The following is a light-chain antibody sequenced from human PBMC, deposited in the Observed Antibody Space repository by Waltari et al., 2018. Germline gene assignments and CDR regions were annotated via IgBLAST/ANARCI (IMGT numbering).Light chain of an antibody. Sequence: QSLLTQPPSISGAPGQRVTISCSGGSSNIGRNSVNWYEQVPGTAPKLLIFRLDQRPSGGSDRFSGSKSGTSASLTITGLLSADEADYICAAWDDSLNAWIFGGGTRLTVL. CDR3: AAWDDSLNAWI. CDR1: SSNIGRNS. V-gene: IGLV1-44*01. CDR2: RLD. J-gene: IGLJ3*02.